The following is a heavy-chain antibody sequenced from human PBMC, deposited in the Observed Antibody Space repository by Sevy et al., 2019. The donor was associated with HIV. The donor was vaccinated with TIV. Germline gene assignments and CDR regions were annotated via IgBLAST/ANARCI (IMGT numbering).Heavy chain of an antibody. CDR1: GFSFSNYA. D-gene: IGHD2-2*01. V-gene: IGHV3-23*01. CDR3: AKGSAASRPYYFDY. Sequence: GGSLRLSCAASGFSFSNYAMGWVRQTPGKGLEWFSAITDGGGDTYHADSVKGRFTISRDNSKNVLFLQMNSLRADDPALYFCAKGSAASRPYYFDYWGQGTLVTVSS. J-gene: IGHJ4*02. CDR2: ITDGGGDT.